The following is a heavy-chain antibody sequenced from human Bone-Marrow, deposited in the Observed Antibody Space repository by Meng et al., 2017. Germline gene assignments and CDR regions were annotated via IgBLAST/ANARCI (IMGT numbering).Heavy chain of an antibody. CDR2: LSSSGSST. Sequence: VELLATEGGFVQPGGSLRLSCQRYTFPLRIYEMTWVRQAPGKGLKWVSSLSSSGSSTYYPDSVKGRFTISRDNSKTTLYLQMNSLRAEDTAIYFCAKVPYGDYFNWFDPRGQGTLVTVSS. V-gene: IGHV3-23*01. J-gene: IGHJ5*02. D-gene: IGHD4-17*01. CDR3: AKVPYGDYFNWFDP. CDR1: TFPLRIYE.